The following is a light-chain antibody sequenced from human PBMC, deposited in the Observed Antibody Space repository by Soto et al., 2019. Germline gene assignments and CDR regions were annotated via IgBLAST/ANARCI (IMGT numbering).Light chain of an antibody. CDR1: QSISSW. J-gene: IGKJ1*01. CDR2: DAS. Sequence: DIQFNQTPPSLCGYVVDIVTINCRASQSISSWLAWYQQKPGKAPKLLIYDASSLESGVPSRFSGSGSGTEFTLTISSLQPDDFATYYCQQLNSYLWTFGQGTKVDIK. V-gene: IGKV1-5*01. CDR3: QQLNSYLWT.